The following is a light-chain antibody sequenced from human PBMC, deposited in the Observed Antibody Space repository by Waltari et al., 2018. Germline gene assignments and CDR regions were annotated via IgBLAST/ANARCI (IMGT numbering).Light chain of an antibody. CDR1: ISDIGEYNY. Sequence: QSDLTQPPSASGSLRQSVTISCSRTISDIGEYNYAPWYQQHPGKAPKLIIYEVSKRPSGVPYRFSGSKSGHTASLTVSGLQSEDEAQYYCISYAGRNNLVFGGGTKLTVL. J-gene: IGLJ3*02. CDR3: ISYAGRNNLV. CDR2: EVS. V-gene: IGLV2-8*01.